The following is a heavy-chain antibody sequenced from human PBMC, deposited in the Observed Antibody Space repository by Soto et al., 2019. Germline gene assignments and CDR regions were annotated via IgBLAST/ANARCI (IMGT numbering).Heavy chain of an antibody. CDR2: VNPTGTT. D-gene: IGHD6-19*01. CDR3: ARSREQWLVDAFDI. CDR1: GGSFSAFY. Sequence: SETLSLTCAVYGGSFSAFYWSWFRQPPGKELEWIGEVNPTGTTKYNPSLKSRVTMSLDTSKKQFSLNLNSMTAADTALYYCARSREQWLVDAFDIWGQGTMVTVSS. J-gene: IGHJ3*02. V-gene: IGHV4-34*01.